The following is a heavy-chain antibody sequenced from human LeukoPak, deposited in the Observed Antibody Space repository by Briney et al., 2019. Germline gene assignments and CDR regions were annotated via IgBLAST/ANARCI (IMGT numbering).Heavy chain of an antibody. CDR2: IYYSGST. V-gene: IGHV4-31*03. D-gene: IGHD6-6*01. CDR3: AGGAAARLLGQGLDY. J-gene: IGHJ4*02. CDR1: GGSISSGGYY. Sequence: SETLSLTCTVSGGSISSGGYYWSWIRQHPGKGLEWIGYIYYSGSTYYNPSLKSRVTISVDTSKNQFSLKLSSVTAADTAVYHCAGGAAARLLGQGLDYWGQGTLVTVSS.